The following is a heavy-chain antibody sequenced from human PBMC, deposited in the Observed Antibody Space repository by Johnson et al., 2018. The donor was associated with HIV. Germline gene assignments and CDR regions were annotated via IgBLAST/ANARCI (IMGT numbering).Heavy chain of an antibody. V-gene: IGHV3-30*02. J-gene: IGHJ3*02. D-gene: IGHD6-13*01. Sequence: VQLVESGGGVVQPGGSLRLSCAASGFTFSSYGMHWVRQAPGKGLEWVAFIWYDGSNKFYADSVKGRFTISRDNSKNTLYLQMNSLRAADTAVYYCARGIDDLRAAAGTLDAFDIWGQGTVVTVSS. CDR3: ARGIDDLRAAAGTLDAFDI. CDR1: GFTFSSYG. CDR2: IWYDGSNK.